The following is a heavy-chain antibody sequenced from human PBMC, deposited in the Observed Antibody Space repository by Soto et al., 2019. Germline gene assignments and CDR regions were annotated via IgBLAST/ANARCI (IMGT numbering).Heavy chain of an antibody. V-gene: IGHV4-39*01. CDR3: ARQASGYYYGWFDP. D-gene: IGHD3-22*01. Sequence: QLLLQESGPGLVKPSETLSLTCTVSGGSILDSTYYWAWIRQPPGKGLEWIGTFFYSGATFYTPSLKSRVTMSVDTSNKQFSLKLSSVTAADTAVYYCARQASGYYYGWFDPWGQGTLVTVSS. CDR2: FFYSGAT. J-gene: IGHJ5*02. CDR1: GGSILDSTYY.